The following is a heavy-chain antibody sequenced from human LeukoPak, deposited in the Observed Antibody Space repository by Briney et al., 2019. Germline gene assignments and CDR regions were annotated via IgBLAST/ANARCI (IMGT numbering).Heavy chain of an antibody. J-gene: IGHJ4*02. CDR1: GGTFSSYA. Sequence: GASVKVSCKASGGTFSSYAISWVRQATGQGLEWMGYMNPNSGKTGNAQKFQGRVTMTANTSIGTAYMELSSLRSDDTAVYYCTKIGDSGNFPYWGQGTLVTVSS. D-gene: IGHD1-26*01. CDR2: MNPNSGKT. CDR3: TKIGDSGNFPY. V-gene: IGHV1-8*02.